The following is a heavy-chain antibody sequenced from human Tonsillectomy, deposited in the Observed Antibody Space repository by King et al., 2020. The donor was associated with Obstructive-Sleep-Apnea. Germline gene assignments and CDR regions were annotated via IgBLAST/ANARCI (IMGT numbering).Heavy chain of an antibody. D-gene: IGHD3-22*01. J-gene: IGHJ6*02. V-gene: IGHV3-21*01. CDR3: ASLDLVVALGMDV. Sequence: VQLVESVGGLVKPGGSLRLSCAASGFTFCSYSRIWVRQAPGKGLEGVSSISSSISYIYFADSVKGRFTISRDNAKNSLYLQMNSLRAEDTAVYYCASLDLVVALGMDVWGQGTTVTVSS. CDR2: ISSSISYI. CDR1: GFTFCSYS.